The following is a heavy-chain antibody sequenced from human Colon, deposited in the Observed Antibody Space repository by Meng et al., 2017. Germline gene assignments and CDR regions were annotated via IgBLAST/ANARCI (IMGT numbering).Heavy chain of an antibody. CDR3: ARGNVIWLGDFKRKGGLDS. D-gene: IGHD3-10*01. CDR2: LHYRGST. V-gene: IGHV4-59*01. Sequence: SETLSLTCNVSGVSISNYYWNWVRQPPGKGLEWIGYLHYRGSTKYNPSLKSRVTISGDTAKNQFSLTLTSVTAADTAVYYCARGNVIWLGDFKRKGGLDSWGHGTRVTGAS. J-gene: IGHJ5*01. CDR1: GVSISNYY.